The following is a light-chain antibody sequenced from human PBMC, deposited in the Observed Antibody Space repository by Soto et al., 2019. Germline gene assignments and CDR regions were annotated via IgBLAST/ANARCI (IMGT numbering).Light chain of an antibody. J-gene: IGKJ5*01. CDR1: QSVSSN. CDR2: GAS. Sequence: EIVMTQSPATLSVSPGERATLSCRASQSVSSNLAWYQQKPGQAPRLLIYGASNRATGIPARFSGSGSGTDFALTISSLEPEDFAIYYCQHRSNWPTFGQGTRLEI. CDR3: QHRSNWPT. V-gene: IGKV3-11*01.